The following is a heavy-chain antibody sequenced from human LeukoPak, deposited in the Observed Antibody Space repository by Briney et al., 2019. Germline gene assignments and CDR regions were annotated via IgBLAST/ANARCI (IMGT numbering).Heavy chain of an antibody. CDR1: GFTFSSYA. D-gene: IGHD3-22*01. CDR2: IRYDGSNK. J-gene: IGHJ4*02. Sequence: GGSLRLSCAASGFTFSSYAMHWVRQAPGKGLEWVAFIRYDGSNKYYADSVKGRFTISRDNSKNTLYLQMNSLRAEDTAVYYCAKDGDYYDSSGPFDYWGQGTLVTVSS. V-gene: IGHV3-30*02. CDR3: AKDGDYYDSSGPFDY.